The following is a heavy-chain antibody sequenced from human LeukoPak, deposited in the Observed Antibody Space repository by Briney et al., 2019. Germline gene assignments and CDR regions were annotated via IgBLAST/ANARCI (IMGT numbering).Heavy chain of an antibody. Sequence: PGRSLRLSCAASGFTFSNYGMHWVRQAPGKGLEWVAVISYDESDKYYADFLKGRFTISRDNSKNTLYLPMNSLRPEDTAVYYCAKGVVGATNAAYYGMDVWGQGTTVTVSS. J-gene: IGHJ6*02. CDR2: ISYDESDK. V-gene: IGHV3-30*18. CDR3: AKGVVGATNAAYYGMDV. D-gene: IGHD2-15*01. CDR1: GFTFSNYG.